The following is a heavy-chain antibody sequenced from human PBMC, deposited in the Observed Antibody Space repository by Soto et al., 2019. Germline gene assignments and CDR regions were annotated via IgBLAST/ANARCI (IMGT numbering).Heavy chain of an antibody. CDR2: IIPIFGTA. V-gene: IGHV1-69*06. D-gene: IGHD2-15*01. J-gene: IGHJ6*02. CDR1: GGTFSSYA. Sequence: QVQLVQSGAEVKKPGSSVKVSCKASGGTFSSYAISWVRQAPGQGLEWMGGIIPIFGTANYAQKFQGRVTITEDKSTSTAYMELSILRSEDTAVSYCAGGIVGVVAADYGIDVWGQGTTVTVSS. CDR3: AGGIVGVVAADYGIDV.